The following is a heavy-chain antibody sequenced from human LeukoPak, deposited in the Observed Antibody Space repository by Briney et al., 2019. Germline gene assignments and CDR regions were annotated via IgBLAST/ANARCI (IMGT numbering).Heavy chain of an antibody. CDR3: ARSWDDSSGYYHVYFDY. D-gene: IGHD3-22*01. CDR2: IYYSGST. CDR1: GGSISSSGYY. Sequence: SETLSLTCTVSGGSISSSGYYWGWIRQPPGKGLEWIGSIYYSGSTYYNPSLKSRVTISVDTSKNQFSLKLSSVTAADTAVYYCARSWDDSSGYYHVYFDYWGQGTLVTVSS. J-gene: IGHJ4*02. V-gene: IGHV4-39*01.